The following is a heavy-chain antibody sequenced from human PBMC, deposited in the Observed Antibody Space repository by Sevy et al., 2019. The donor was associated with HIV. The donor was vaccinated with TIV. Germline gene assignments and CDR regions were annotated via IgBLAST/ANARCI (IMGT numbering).Heavy chain of an antibody. D-gene: IGHD3-9*01. CDR3: ASARLDQRRYDILTPPYYFDY. CDR2: IYYSGST. Sequence: LRHFCTVSGGSISSGGYYWSWIRQHPGKGLEWLGYIYYSGSTYYNPSLKSRVTISVDTSKNQFSLKLSSVTAADTAVYYCASARLDQRRYDILTPPYYFDYWGQGTLVTVSS. J-gene: IGHJ4*02. CDR1: GGSISSGGYY. V-gene: IGHV4-31*03.